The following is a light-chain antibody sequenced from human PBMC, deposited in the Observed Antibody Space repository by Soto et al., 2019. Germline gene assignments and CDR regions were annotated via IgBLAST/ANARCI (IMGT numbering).Light chain of an antibody. CDR3: SSYSGSSPVV. Sequence: QSALTQPASVSGSPGQSITISCTGTSSDVGGYNYVSWHQHHRAKAPKLMSYDVSNRPSGVSNRFSGSNSGNTSALTIAEFQAEDEAYYECSSYSGSSPVVFGGGTQVTVL. CDR1: SSDVGGYNY. J-gene: IGLJ2*01. V-gene: IGLV2-14*03. CDR2: DVS.